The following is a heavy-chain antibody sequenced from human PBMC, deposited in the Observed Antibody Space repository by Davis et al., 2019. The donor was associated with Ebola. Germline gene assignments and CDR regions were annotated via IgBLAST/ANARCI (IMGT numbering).Heavy chain of an antibody. D-gene: IGHD6-19*01. J-gene: IGHJ4*02. CDR3: ARHRPSGWYPLDF. V-gene: IGHV4-34*01. CDR1: GGSFSGYC. CDR2: INHSGST. Sequence: MPSETLSLTCAVYGGSFSGYCWSWIRQPPGKGLEWIGEINHSGSTNYNPSLKSRVTISVDTSKNKFSLKLSSVTAADTALYYCARHRPSGWYPLDFWGQGTLVTVSS.